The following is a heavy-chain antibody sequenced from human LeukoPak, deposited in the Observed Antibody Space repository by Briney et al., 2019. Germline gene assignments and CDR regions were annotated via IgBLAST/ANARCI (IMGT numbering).Heavy chain of an antibody. V-gene: IGHV4-34*01. CDR2: IYHTGST. CDR1: GGSFRGYY. J-gene: IGHJ6*04. CDR3: VRDDFGVALGGV. D-gene: IGHD3-3*01. Sequence: PSETLSLTCSVYGGSFRGYYWSWIRQSPEKGLEWIGQIYHTGSTNYSPSLASRVTISLDISKSQFSLKLTSVTAADTAVYYCVRDDFGVALGGVWSIGTTVTVSS.